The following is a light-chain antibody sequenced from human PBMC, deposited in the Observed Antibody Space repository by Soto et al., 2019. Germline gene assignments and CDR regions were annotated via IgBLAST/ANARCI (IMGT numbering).Light chain of an antibody. J-gene: IGKJ4*01. CDR2: AAS. CDR3: QKYNSAPLT. CDR1: LPISNY. Sequence: DIQMTQSPSSLSPSVVDRVTITCRARLPISNYLAWYQQKPGNIPNLLIYAASTLQAGVSSRFSGSGSGTDFTLTISSLQPEDVAAYYCQKYNSAPLTFGGGTKVDIK. V-gene: IGKV1-27*01.